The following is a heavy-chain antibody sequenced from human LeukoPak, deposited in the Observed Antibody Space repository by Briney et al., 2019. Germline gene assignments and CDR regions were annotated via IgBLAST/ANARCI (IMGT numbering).Heavy chain of an antibody. J-gene: IGHJ4*02. Sequence: PSETLSLTCAVYGGSFSGHYWSWIRQPPGKGLEWIGEINHSGSTNYNPSLKSRVTISVDTSKNQFSLKLSSVTAADTAVYYCARTRRGIAAAGTDYWGQGTLVTVSS. V-gene: IGHV4-34*01. CDR1: GGSFSGHY. CDR3: ARTRRGIAAAGTDY. CDR2: INHSGST. D-gene: IGHD6-13*01.